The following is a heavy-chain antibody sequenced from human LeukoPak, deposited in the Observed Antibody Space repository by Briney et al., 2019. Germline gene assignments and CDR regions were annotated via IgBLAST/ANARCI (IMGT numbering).Heavy chain of an antibody. Sequence: GGSLRLSCAASGFTFSSYGMHWVRQAPGKGLEWVAVIWYDGSNKYYADSVKGRFTISRDNSKNTLYQQMNSLRAEDTAVYYCARERGLTYYYYGMDVWGQGTTVTVSS. CDR1: GFTFSSYG. V-gene: IGHV3-33*01. CDR2: IWYDGSNK. J-gene: IGHJ6*02. CDR3: ARERGLTYYYYGMDV.